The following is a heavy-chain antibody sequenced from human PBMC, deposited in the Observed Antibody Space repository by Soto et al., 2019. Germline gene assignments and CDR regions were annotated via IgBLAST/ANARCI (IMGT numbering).Heavy chain of an antibody. D-gene: IGHD1-7*01. J-gene: IGHJ3*02. CDR1: GFTFSSYA. CDR2: ISGSGGST. Sequence: PGGSLRLSCAACGFTFSSYAMSWVRQAPGKGLEWVSAISGSGGSTYYADSVKGRFTISRDNSKNTLYLQMNSLRAEDTAVYYSAKDRGTPEDEAAFDIWGQGTMVTVSS. V-gene: IGHV3-23*01. CDR3: AKDRGTPEDEAAFDI.